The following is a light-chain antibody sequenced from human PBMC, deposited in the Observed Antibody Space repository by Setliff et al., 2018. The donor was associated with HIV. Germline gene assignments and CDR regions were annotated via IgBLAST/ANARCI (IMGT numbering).Light chain of an antibody. V-gene: IGLV2-11*01. CDR3: CAYV. CDR1: NSNVGGSKY. CDR2: EVN. Sequence: QSALTQPRAVSGSPGQSVTISCTGTNSNVGGSKYVSWYQQYPGKAPNLLIYEVNKRPSEVPDRFSGSKSGNPASLTISGLQADDEADYYCCAYVFGTGTKVTVL. J-gene: IGLJ1*01.